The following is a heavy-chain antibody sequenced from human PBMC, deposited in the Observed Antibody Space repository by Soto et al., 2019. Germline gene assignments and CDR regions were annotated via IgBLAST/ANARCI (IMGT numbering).Heavy chain of an antibody. CDR1: GYTFTDHG. Sequence: ASVKVSCKTSGYTFTDHGLSWVRQAPGQGLEWLGWVSPYNGNTKCAQKFQGRVTMTTDTSTRTPYMELRSLRPDDTAVYYCARVIAARPDYGMDVWGQGTTVTVSS. CDR3: ARVIAARPDYGMDV. CDR2: VSPYNGNT. V-gene: IGHV1-18*01. J-gene: IGHJ6*02. D-gene: IGHD6-6*01.